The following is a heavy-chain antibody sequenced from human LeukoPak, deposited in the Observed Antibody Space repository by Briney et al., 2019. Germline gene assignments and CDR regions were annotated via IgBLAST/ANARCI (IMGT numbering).Heavy chain of an antibody. CDR3: AREGGYDSSGYYYSPDHAFDI. V-gene: IGHV4-39*01. D-gene: IGHD3-22*01. J-gene: IGHJ3*02. Sequence: SETLSLTCTVSGGSISSSSYYWGWIRQPPGKGLEWIGSIYHSGSTYYNPSLKSRVTISVDTSKNQFSLKLSSVTAADTAVYYCAREGGYDSSGYYYSPDHAFDIWGQGTMVTVSS. CDR2: IYHSGST. CDR1: GGSISSSSYY.